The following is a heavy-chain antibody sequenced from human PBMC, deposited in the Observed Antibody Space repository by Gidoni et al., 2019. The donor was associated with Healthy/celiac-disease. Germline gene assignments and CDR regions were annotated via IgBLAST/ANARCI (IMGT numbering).Heavy chain of an antibody. CDR2: ISWNIGSI. CDR3: AKDAGDGYNPTAYWYFDL. Sequence: EVQLVESGGGWVQPGRSLRLSCAASGFTFDDYAMHWVRQAPGKGLEWVAGISWNIGSIGYADSVKGRFTISRDNAKNSLYLQMNSLRAEDTALYYCAKDAGDGYNPTAYWYFDLWGRGTLVTVSS. J-gene: IGHJ2*01. D-gene: IGHD5-12*01. CDR1: GFTFDDYA. V-gene: IGHV3-9*01.